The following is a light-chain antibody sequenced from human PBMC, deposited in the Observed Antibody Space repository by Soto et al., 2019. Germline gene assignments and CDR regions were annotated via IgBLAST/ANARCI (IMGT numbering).Light chain of an antibody. CDR1: SSDVGIYNY. V-gene: IGLV2-14*01. J-gene: IGLJ3*02. CDR3: TSFTTNSIWV. CDR2: EVS. Sequence: SALTQPASVSGSPGQSITISCTGTSSDVGIYNYVSWYQQHPGKAPKLMICEVSNRPSGVSNRFSGSKSGNTASLTISGLRAEDEADYYCTSFTTNSIWVFGGGTKLTVL.